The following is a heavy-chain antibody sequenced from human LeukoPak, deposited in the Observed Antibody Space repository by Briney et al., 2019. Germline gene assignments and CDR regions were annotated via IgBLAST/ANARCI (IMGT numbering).Heavy chain of an antibody. CDR3: ARYYYGSGSYRYFQH. Sequence: PGGSLRLSCAASGFTVSSNYMSWVRQAPGKGLEWVSVICSGGSTYYADSVKGRFTISRDNSKNTLYLQMNSLRAEDTAVYYCARYYYGSGSYRYFQHWGQGTLVTVSS. J-gene: IGHJ1*01. CDR1: GFTVSSNY. D-gene: IGHD3-10*01. V-gene: IGHV3-53*01. CDR2: ICSGGST.